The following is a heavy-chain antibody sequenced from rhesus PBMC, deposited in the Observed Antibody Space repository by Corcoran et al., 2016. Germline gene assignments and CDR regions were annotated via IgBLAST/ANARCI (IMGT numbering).Heavy chain of an antibody. CDR2: INGNGGHT. D-gene: IGHD6-25*01. CDR1: GGSFSHYR. J-gene: IGHJ4*01. CDR3: AREPLSGSWEYYFDY. V-gene: IGHV4-80*01. Sequence: QVQLQESGPGLVKPSETLSLTCTVSGGSFSHYRWSWIRKPPGKGLEWIGEINGNGGHTNFHPSLQRRVSISKDASKNQFSLSLNSVTAADTAVYYCAREPLSGSWEYYFDYWGQGVLVTVSS.